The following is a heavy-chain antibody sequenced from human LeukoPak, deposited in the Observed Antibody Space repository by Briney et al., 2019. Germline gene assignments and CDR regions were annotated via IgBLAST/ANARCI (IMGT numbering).Heavy chain of an antibody. Sequence: SVKVSCKASGGTFSSYAISWVRQAPGQGLEWMGRIIPIFGTANYAQKFQGRVTITTDESTSTACMELSSLRSEDTAVYYCARERGSGDSYYYYYMDVWGKGTTVTVSS. J-gene: IGHJ6*03. CDR3: ARERGSGDSYYYYYMDV. D-gene: IGHD3-10*01. CDR1: GGTFSSYA. CDR2: IIPIFGTA. V-gene: IGHV1-69*05.